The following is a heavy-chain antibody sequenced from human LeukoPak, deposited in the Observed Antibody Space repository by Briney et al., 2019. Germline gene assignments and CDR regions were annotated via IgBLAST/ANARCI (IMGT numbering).Heavy chain of an antibody. J-gene: IGHJ4*02. V-gene: IGHV3-7*01. CDR2: IKQDGSET. CDR3: TGHHQAYSRTY. CDR1: GFTFTNNF. Sequence: GGSLRLSCAASGFTFTNNFMSWVRQVPGKGLEWVANIKQDGSETTYADSVRGRFTIFRDNAKDSVYLQMDSLRAEDTAVYYCTGHHQAYSRTYWGQGTLVTVSS. D-gene: IGHD4-11*01.